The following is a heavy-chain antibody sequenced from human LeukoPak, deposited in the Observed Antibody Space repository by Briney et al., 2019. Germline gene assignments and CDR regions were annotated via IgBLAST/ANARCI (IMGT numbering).Heavy chain of an antibody. Sequence: PSETLSLTCTVSGGSISSYYWSWIRQPPGKGLEWIGYIYYSGSTNYNPSLKSRVTISVDTSKNQFSLKLSSVTAADTAVYYCATQGGYSYDMAYWGQGTLVTVSS. CDR1: GGSISSYY. D-gene: IGHD5-18*01. J-gene: IGHJ4*02. CDR3: ATQGGYSYDMAY. CDR2: IYYSGST. V-gene: IGHV4-59*08.